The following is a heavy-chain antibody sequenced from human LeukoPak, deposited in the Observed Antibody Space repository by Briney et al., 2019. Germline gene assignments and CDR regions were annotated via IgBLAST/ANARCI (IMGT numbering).Heavy chain of an antibody. Sequence: GGSLRLSCAASEFTFSDYEMNWGCQAPGPGLEYVSSISYNGGSTYYANSVKGRFTISRDNSKNTLYLQMGSLRAEDMAVYYCARLAGGSYSDYWGQGTLVSVSS. CDR2: ISYNGGST. CDR1: EFTFSDYE. D-gene: IGHD1-26*01. V-gene: IGHV3-64*01. J-gene: IGHJ4*02. CDR3: ARLAGGSYSDY.